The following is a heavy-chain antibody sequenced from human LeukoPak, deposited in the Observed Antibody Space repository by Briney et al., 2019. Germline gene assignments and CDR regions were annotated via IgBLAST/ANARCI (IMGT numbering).Heavy chain of an antibody. J-gene: IGHJ4*02. Sequence: SQTLSLTCTVSGGSISRGGYYCSWIRQHPGKGLGWIGYIYYCGSTYYNPSLKSRVTISVDTSKNQFSLKLSSVTAADTAVYYCAKASSTVTTNFDYWGQGTLVTVSS. CDR3: AKASSTVTTNFDY. V-gene: IGHV4-31*03. CDR2: IYYCGST. CDR1: GGSISRGGYY. D-gene: IGHD4-17*01.